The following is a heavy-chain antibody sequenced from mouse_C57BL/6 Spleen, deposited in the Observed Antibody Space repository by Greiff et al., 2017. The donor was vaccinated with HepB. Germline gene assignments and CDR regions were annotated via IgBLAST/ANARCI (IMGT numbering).Heavy chain of an antibody. D-gene: IGHD1-1*01. Sequence: VQLQQSGTVLARPGASVKMSCKTSGYTFTSYWMHWVKQRPGQGLEWIGAIYPGNSDTSYNQKFKGKAKLTAVTSASTAYMELSSLTTEDSAVYYCTRYSGSSPFDYWGQGTTLTVSS. J-gene: IGHJ2*01. CDR1: GYTFTSYW. CDR3: TRYSGSSPFDY. CDR2: IYPGNSDT. V-gene: IGHV1-5*01.